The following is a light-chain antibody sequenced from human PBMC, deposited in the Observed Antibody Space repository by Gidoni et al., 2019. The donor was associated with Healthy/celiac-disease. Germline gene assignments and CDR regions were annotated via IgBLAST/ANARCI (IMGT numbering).Light chain of an antibody. J-gene: IGKJ2*01. CDR2: GAS. Sequence: EIPLTQFPGTLSLSPGGRATLSFRASQSVSSSYLAWYQQKPAEAPRLLIYGASSRATGVPDRFSGRGSWADFTLTISRLEPEDFAVYYCQQYGSSPLYTFGQGTKLEIK. V-gene: IGKV3-20*01. CDR3: QQYGSSPLYT. CDR1: QSVSSSY.